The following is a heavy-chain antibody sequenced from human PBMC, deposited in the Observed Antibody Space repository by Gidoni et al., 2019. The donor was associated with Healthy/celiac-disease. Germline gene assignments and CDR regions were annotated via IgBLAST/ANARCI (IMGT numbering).Heavy chain of an antibody. CDR1: GFHFTSSA. J-gene: IGHJ6*02. V-gene: IGHV1-58*01. CDR3: AAVSDSSGALGV. Sequence: QMQLVQSGPEVKKPGTSVKVSCKASGFHFTSSAVQWVRQARGQRLEWIGWIVVGSGNTNYAQKFQERVTITRDMSTSTAYMELSSLRSEDTAVYYCAAVSDSSGALGVWGQGTTVTVSS. D-gene: IGHD3-22*01. CDR2: IVVGSGNT.